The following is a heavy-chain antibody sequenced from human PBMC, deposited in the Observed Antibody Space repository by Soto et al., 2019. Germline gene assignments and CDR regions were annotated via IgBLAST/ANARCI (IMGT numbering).Heavy chain of an antibody. Sequence: SETLSLTCNVSGGSISSSSNYWGWIRQPPGEGLEWIGSIYYSGSTNYNPSLKSRFTISRDNAKNSLYLQINSLRVEDTALYYCATKKGAVGSMPLDYWGQGTQVTVSS. J-gene: IGHJ4*02. CDR3: ATKKGAVGSMPLDY. V-gene: IGHV4-39*01. CDR2: IYYSGST. CDR1: GGSISSSSNY. D-gene: IGHD6-13*01.